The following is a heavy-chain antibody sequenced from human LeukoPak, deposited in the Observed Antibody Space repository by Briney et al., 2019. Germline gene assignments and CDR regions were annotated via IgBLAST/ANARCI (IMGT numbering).Heavy chain of an antibody. J-gene: IGHJ6*03. CDR1: GFTFSSYG. V-gene: IGHV3-23*01. D-gene: IGHD5-18*01. CDR2: IIGSGGMT. Sequence: PGGTLRLPCAASGFTFSSYGMSWVRQAPGKGLEWVSTIIGSGGMTYYADSVKGRFTISRDNSKNTLYLQMNSLRAEDTAVYYCAKGTAMVHSYYYMDVWGKGTTVTISS. CDR3: AKGTAMVHSYYYMDV.